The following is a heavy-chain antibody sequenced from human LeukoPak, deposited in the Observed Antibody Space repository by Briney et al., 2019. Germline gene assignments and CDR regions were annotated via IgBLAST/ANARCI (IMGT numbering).Heavy chain of an antibody. Sequence: GGSLRLSCAASGFTFSSYAMSWVRQAPGKGLEWVSAISGSGGSTYYADSVKGRFTISRDNSKNTLYLQMNSLRAEDTAVYYCASRALGYCSSTSCAYYYYGMDVWGQGTTVTVSS. V-gene: IGHV3-23*01. CDR2: ISGSGGST. J-gene: IGHJ6*02. CDR3: ASRALGYCSSTSCAYYYYGMDV. CDR1: GFTFSSYA. D-gene: IGHD2-2*01.